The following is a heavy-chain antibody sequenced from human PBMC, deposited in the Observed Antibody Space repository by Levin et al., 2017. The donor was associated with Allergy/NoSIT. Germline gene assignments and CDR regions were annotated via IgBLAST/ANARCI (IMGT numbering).Heavy chain of an antibody. J-gene: IGHJ4*02. CDR3: ARETNMEWVTATRLFDY. D-gene: IGHD2-21*02. Sequence: SQTLSLTCTVSGGSISSGSYYWSWIRQPAGKGLEWIGRIYTSGSTNYNPSLKSRVTISVDTSKNQFSLKLSSVTAADTAVYYCARETNMEWVTATRLFDYWGQGTLVTVSS. V-gene: IGHV4-61*02. CDR1: GGSISSGSYY. CDR2: IYTSGST.